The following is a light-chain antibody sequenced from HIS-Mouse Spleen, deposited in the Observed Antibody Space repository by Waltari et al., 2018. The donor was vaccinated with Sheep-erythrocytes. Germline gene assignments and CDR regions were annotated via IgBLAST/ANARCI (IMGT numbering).Light chain of an antibody. V-gene: IGLV2-23*01. CDR1: SSDVGSYNL. J-gene: IGLJ3*02. Sequence: QSALTQPASVSGSPGQSIPISCTVTSSDVGSYNLVSWYQQHPGKAPKRMIYEGSKRPAGVSNRFSGSKSGNTASLTISGLQAEDEADYYCCSYAGSSTPWVFGGGTKLTVL. CDR2: EGS. CDR3: CSYAGSSTPWV.